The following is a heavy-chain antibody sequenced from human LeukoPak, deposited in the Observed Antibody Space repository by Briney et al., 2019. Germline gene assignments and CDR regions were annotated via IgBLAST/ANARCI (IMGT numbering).Heavy chain of an antibody. Sequence: GRSLRLSCAASGFTFDDYAMHWARQAPGKGLEWVSGISWNSGSIGYADSVKGRFTISRDNAKNSLYLQMNSLRAEDTALYYCAKDRASSSQYEYFDYWGQGTLVTVSS. CDR3: AKDRASSSQYEYFDY. CDR2: ISWNSGSI. V-gene: IGHV3-9*01. D-gene: IGHD6-13*01. J-gene: IGHJ4*02. CDR1: GFTFDDYA.